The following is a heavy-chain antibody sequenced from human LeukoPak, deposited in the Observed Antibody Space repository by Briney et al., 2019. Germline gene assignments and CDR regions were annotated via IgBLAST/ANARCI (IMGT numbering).Heavy chain of an antibody. J-gene: IGHJ4*02. D-gene: IGHD6-19*01. Sequence: TGGSLRLSCAASGFTFSKYCMLWVRQAPGKGLESVSRINTDGTVTTYADSVKGRFTLSRDNADNTMCLQMNSVRDEATAVYYCATKQWLAPPPDSWGQGTPVTVSS. CDR3: ATKQWLAPPPDS. V-gene: IGHV3-74*01. CDR1: GFTFSKYC. CDR2: INTDGTVT.